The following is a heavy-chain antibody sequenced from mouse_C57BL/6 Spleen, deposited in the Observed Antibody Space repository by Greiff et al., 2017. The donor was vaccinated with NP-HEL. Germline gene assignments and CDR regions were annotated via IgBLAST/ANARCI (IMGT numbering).Heavy chain of an antibody. CDR3: TMMTDLLWYFDV. CDR1: GFNIKDDY. D-gene: IGHD2-4*01. CDR2: IDPENGDT. V-gene: IGHV14-4*01. J-gene: IGHJ1*03. Sequence: EVQLQQSGAELVRPGASVKLSCTASGFNIKDDYMHWVKQRPEQGLEWIGWIDPENGDTEYASKFQGKATITADTSSNTAYLQLSSLTSEDTAVYYCTMMTDLLWYFDVWGTGTTVTVSS.